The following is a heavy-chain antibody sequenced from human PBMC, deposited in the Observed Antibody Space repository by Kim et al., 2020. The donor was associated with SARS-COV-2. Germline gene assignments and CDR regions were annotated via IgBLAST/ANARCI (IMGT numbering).Heavy chain of an antibody. CDR2: ISSSGGST. D-gene: IGHD5-12*01. CDR1: GFTFSNYA. V-gene: IGHV3-23*01. CDR3: AKRGYSGYDYWFDP. Sequence: GGSLRLSCAASGFTFSNYAMTWVRQAPGKGLEWVSAISSSGGSTCYADSVKGRFTISRDKSKNTLYLQMNSLRAEDTAVYYCAKRGYSGYDYWFDPWGQGTLVTVSS. J-gene: IGHJ5*02.